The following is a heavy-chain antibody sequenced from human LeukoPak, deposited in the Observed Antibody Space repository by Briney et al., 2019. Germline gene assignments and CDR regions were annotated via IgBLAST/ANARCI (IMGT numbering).Heavy chain of an antibody. CDR2: ISYDGRNK. CDR3: AKLWNEVGTTIY. D-gene: IGHD1-26*01. J-gene: IGHJ4*02. Sequence: GGSLRLSRAASGFTFSTYGMHWVRQAPGKGLEWVAVISYDGRNKYYADSVKGRFTISRDNSKNTLHLQMNSLRPADTAVYCCAKLWNEVGTTIYWGQGTLVTVSS. CDR1: GFTFSTYG. V-gene: IGHV3-30*18.